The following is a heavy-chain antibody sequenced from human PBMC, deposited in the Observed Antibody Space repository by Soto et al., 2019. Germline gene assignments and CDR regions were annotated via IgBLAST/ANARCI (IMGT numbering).Heavy chain of an antibody. V-gene: IGHV3-23*01. CDR3: VKSQSGSYFAAFDI. J-gene: IGHJ3*02. CDR1: GDSFSSYV. D-gene: IGHD1-26*01. Sequence: LRLSCVVSGDSFSSYVMNWVRRAPGKGLEWVSGVTGSGVTTWYADSAKGRFTISRDNSKNTLFLQMNSLRAEDTAVYYCVKSQSGSYFAAFDIWGQGTTVTVSS. CDR2: VTGSGVTT.